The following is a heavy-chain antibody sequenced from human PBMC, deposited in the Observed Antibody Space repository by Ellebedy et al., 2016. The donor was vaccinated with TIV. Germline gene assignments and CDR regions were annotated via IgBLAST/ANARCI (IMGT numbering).Heavy chain of an antibody. Sequence: GESLKISCKGSGYSFTSYWISWVRQMPGKGLEWMGIIYPGDSDTRYSPSFQGQVTISADKSISTAYLQWSSLKASDTAMYYCARFKDPLRPYYYYGMDVWGQGTTVTVSS. CDR3: ARFKDPLRPYYYYGMDV. CDR1: GYSFTSYW. CDR2: IYPGDSDT. V-gene: IGHV5-51*01. J-gene: IGHJ6*02.